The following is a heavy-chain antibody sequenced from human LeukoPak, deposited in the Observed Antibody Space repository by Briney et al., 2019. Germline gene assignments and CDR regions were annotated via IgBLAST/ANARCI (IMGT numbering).Heavy chain of an antibody. CDR3: AKGQDY. J-gene: IGHJ4*02. CDR2: VDPDGTTT. Sequence: GGSLRLSCAASGFTLSNYWMHWVRQAPGEGLVWVSRVDPDGTTTNYADSVTGRFTTSRGNAKNTLYLQMNSLRAEDTAIYYCAKGQDYWGQGTLVTVSS. CDR1: GFTLSNYW. V-gene: IGHV3-74*01.